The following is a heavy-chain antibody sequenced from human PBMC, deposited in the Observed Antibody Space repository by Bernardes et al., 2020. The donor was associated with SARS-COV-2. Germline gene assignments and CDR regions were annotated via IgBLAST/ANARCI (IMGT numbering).Heavy chain of an antibody. Sequence: SQTLSLTCTYLCASISSSNDYWRWRLQPSGTGLEWIGSLYSSGNSYYNPSLQSRVRGSVYTSKNQFSLRLSFVTAADTAVYYCAGSSCGIDCYIGGLRSWDYGMDVWGQGTTVTVSS. J-gene: IGHJ6*02. V-gene: IGHV4-39*01. CDR2: LYSSGNS. CDR1: CASISSSNDY. CDR3: AGSSCGIDCYIGGLRSWDYGMDV. D-gene: IGHD2-21*02.